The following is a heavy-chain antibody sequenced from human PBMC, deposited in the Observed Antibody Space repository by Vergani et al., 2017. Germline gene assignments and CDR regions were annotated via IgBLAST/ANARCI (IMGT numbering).Heavy chain of an antibody. J-gene: IGHJ6*03. Sequence: QVQLVESGGGVVQPGRSLRLSCAASGFTFSSYAMHWVRQAPGKGLEWVAVISYDGSNKYYADSVKGRFTISRDNSKNTLYLQMNSLRAEDTAVYYCARAPLGYCSSTSCYRAGLYYYYYMDVWGKGTTVTVSS. V-gene: IGHV3-30-3*01. CDR1: GFTFSSYA. D-gene: IGHD2-2*02. CDR3: ARAPLGYCSSTSCYRAGLYYYYYMDV. CDR2: ISYDGSNK.